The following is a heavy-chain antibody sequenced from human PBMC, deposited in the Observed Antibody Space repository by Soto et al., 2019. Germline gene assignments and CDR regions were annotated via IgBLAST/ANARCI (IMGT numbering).Heavy chain of an antibody. CDR1: GGTFSSYA. CDR3: ARDNHYGSESYYSAPVDV. CDR2: IIPIFGTT. Sequence: QVQLVQSGAEVKKPGSSVKVSCKASGGTFSSYAISWVRQAPGQGLEWMGGIIPIFGTTNYAQTFQGRATITADESTSTSYIELSSLRSEDTAVDYCARDNHYGSESYYSAPVDVWGQRTTVTVSS. V-gene: IGHV1-69*01. D-gene: IGHD3-10*01. J-gene: IGHJ6*02.